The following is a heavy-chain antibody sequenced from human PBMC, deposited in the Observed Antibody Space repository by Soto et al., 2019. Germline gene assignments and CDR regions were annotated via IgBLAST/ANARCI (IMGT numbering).Heavy chain of an antibody. J-gene: IGHJ4*01. CDR1: GGSIISGGYY. CDR2: IYYNGSP. CDR3: ARGVRGYSGYVPPDY. Sequence: QVHLQESGPGLVKPSQTLSLTCTVSGGSIISGGYYWSWIRQHRGKGLEWIGYIYYNGSPYYNPSFKSRVTISLDTSKNQFPMNLRSQTAADRAVYYCARGVRGYSGYVPPDYWGPGNLVTVAS. V-gene: IGHV4-31*03. D-gene: IGHD5-12*01.